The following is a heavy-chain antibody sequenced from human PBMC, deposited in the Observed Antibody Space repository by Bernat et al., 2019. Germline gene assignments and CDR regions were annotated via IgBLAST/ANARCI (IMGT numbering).Heavy chain of an antibody. D-gene: IGHD6-13*01. CDR3: TTSSVGSSWSAYYYYYMDV. Sequence: EVQLVESGGGLVKPGGSLRLSCEASGFTFNDAWMSWVRQAPGKGLVWVVRVKSKIDGGTTDYAAPVKGRFAISRDDSKETLYLQMDSLKTEDTALYDCTTSSVGSSWSAYYYYYMDVWGKGTTVTVSS. CDR1: GFTFNDAW. V-gene: IGHV3-15*01. J-gene: IGHJ6*03. CDR2: VKSKIDGGTT.